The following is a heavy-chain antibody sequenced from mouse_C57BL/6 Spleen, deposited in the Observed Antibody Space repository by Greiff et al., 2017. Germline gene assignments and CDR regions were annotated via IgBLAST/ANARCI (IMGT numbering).Heavy chain of an antibody. V-gene: IGHV1-82*01. J-gene: IGHJ2*01. D-gene: IGHD2-3*01. CDR3: ARGGDGYYEDFDY. CDR1: GYAFSSSW. Sequence: QVQLQQSGPELVKPGASVKISCKASGYAFSSSWMNWVKQRPGKGLEWIGRIYPGDGDTNYNGKFKGKATLTADKSSSTAYMQLSSLTSEDSAVYFCARGGDGYYEDFDYWGQGTTLTVSS. CDR2: IYPGDGDT.